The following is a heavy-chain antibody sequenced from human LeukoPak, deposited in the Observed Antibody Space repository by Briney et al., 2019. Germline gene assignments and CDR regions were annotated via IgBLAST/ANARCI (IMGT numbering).Heavy chain of an antibody. Sequence: GGSLRLSFAASGFTFSSYAMHWVRQAPGKGLGWVAVISYDGSNKYYADSVKGRFTISRDNSKNTLYLQMNSLRAEDTAVYYCAKNDDSSGYAFDYWGQGTLVTVSS. CDR2: ISYDGSNK. J-gene: IGHJ4*02. V-gene: IGHV3-30-3*01. D-gene: IGHD3-22*01. CDR3: AKNDDSSGYAFDY. CDR1: GFTFSSYA.